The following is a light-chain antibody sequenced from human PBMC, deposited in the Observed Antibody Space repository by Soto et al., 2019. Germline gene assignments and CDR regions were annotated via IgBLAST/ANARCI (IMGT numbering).Light chain of an antibody. CDR1: HSVRTN. CDR2: GAS. V-gene: IGKV3-15*01. Sequence: VMEQSAATLSVSPGERVTLSLTASHSVRTNVAWYQHKPGQPPRLLIYGASTRATGIPARFSGSGSGTEFTLTISSLQSEDFAVYYCQQYNNLRGTFGQGTKVDIK. CDR3: QQYNNLRGT. J-gene: IGKJ1*01.